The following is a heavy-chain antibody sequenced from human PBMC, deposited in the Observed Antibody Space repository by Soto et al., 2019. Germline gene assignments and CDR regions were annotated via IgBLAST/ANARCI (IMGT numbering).Heavy chain of an antibody. V-gene: IGHV3-33*01. Sequence: SLRLSCAASGFTFSSYGMHWVRQAPGKGLEWVAVIWYDGSNKYYADSVKGRFTISRDNSKNTLYLQMNSLRAEDTAVYYCARDRDYYDSSGYSCFDYWGQGTLVTVSS. J-gene: IGHJ4*02. CDR1: GFTFSSYG. D-gene: IGHD3-22*01. CDR3: ARDRDYYDSSGYSCFDY. CDR2: IWYDGSNK.